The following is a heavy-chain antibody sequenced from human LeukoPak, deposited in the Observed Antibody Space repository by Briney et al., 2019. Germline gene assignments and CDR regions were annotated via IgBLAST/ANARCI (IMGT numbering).Heavy chain of an antibody. CDR1: GGSISSYY. CDR2: IYYSGST. D-gene: IGHD4-17*01. CDR3: ASTQKDYGDYADAFDI. Sequence: PSETLSLTCTVSGGSISSYYWSWIRQPPGKGLEWIGYIYYSGSTNYNPSLKSRVTISVDTSKNQFSLKLSSVTAADTAVYYCASTQKDYGDYADAFDIWGQGTMVTVSS. J-gene: IGHJ3*02. V-gene: IGHV4-59*01.